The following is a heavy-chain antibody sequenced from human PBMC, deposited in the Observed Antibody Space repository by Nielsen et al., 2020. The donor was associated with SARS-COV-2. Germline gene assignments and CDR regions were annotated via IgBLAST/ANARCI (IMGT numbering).Heavy chain of an antibody. V-gene: IGHV3-30-3*01. CDR3: ARDNSPWFGFWGY. J-gene: IGHJ4*02. CDR2: ISYDGSNK. D-gene: IGHD3-10*01. CDR1: GFTFSSYA. Sequence: GESLKISCAASGFTFSSYAMHWVRQAPGKGLEWVAVISYDGSNKYYADSVKGRFTISRDNSKNTLYLQMNSLRAEDTAVYYCARDNSPWFGFWGYWGQGTLVTVSS.